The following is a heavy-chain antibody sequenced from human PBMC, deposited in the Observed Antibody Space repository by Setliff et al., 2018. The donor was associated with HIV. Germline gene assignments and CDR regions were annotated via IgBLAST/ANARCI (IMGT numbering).Heavy chain of an antibody. Sequence: SETLSLTCTVSGDSISSSYWSWIRQPSGKGLEWIGYIYHSVSTNYNPSLKSRVTISLDTSKNQFSLKLSSVTAADTAVYYCARGLVGAATSYYYYYMDVWGKGTTVTVSS. CDR3: ARGLVGAATSYYYYYMDV. J-gene: IGHJ6*03. CDR1: GDSISSSY. D-gene: IGHD1-26*01. V-gene: IGHV4-59*01. CDR2: IYHSVST.